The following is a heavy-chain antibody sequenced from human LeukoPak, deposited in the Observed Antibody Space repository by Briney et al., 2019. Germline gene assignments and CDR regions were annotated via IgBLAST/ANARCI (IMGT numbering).Heavy chain of an antibody. CDR3: ASTRGYSYGLTDY. V-gene: IGHV4-34*01. Sequence: SETLSLTCAVYGGSFSGYYRSWIRQPPGKGLEWIGEINHSGSTNYNPSLKSRVTISVDTSKNQFSLKLSSVTAADTAVYYCASTRGYSYGLTDYWGQGTLVTVSS. J-gene: IGHJ4*02. D-gene: IGHD5-18*01. CDR2: INHSGST. CDR1: GGSFSGYY.